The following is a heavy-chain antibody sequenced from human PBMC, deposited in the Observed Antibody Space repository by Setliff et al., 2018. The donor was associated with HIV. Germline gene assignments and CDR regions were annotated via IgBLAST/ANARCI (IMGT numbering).Heavy chain of an antibody. Sequence: SVKVSCKASGDTFINYAMNWVRQASGKGLEWMGGVIPIFNTTNYAQKFQGRVAITADESTNTAHMDLSSLRSDDTAVYYCARGSLLEWGPTSTYYYMDVWGKGTTVTVSS. CDR3: ARGSLLEWGPTSTYYYMDV. CDR2: VIPIFNTT. CDR1: GDTFINYA. D-gene: IGHD3-3*01. V-gene: IGHV1-69*13. J-gene: IGHJ6*03.